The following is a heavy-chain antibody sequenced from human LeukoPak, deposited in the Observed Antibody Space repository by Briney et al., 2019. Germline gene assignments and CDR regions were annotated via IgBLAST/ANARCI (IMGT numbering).Heavy chain of an antibody. CDR2: ISAYNGNT. CDR3: ARGYYDFWSGYYPPPDY. J-gene: IGHJ4*02. D-gene: IGHD3-3*01. V-gene: IGHV1-18*01. Sequence: ASVKVSCKASGYTFTSYGTSWVRQAPGQGLEWMGWISAYNGNTNYAQKLQGRVTMTTDTSTSTAYMELRSLRSDDTAVYYCARGYYDFWSGYYPPPDYWGQGTLVTVSS. CDR1: GYTFTSYG.